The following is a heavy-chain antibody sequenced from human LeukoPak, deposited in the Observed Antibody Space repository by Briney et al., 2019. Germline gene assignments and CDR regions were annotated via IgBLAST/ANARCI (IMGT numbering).Heavy chain of an antibody. J-gene: IGHJ4*02. Sequence: SETLSLTCTVSGGSISSSSYYWGWIRQPPGKGLEWIGSIHYSGTTYYNPSLKSRVTISLDTSKNHFSLKLSSVTAADTALYYYARGYTSSWYEGYWGQGTLVTVSS. CDR3: ARGYTSSWYEGY. D-gene: IGHD6-13*01. V-gene: IGHV4-39*02. CDR1: GGSISSSSYY. CDR2: IHYSGTT.